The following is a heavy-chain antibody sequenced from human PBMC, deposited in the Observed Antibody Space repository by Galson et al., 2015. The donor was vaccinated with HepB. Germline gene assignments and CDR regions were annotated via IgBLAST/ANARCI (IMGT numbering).Heavy chain of an antibody. V-gene: IGHV4-34*01. J-gene: IGHJ5*02. Sequence: LSLTCAVYGGSFSGYYWSWIRQPPGKGLEWIGEINHSGSTNYNPSLKSRVTISVDTSKNQFSLKLSSVTAADTAVYYCARAVRMTTVTRGQIWGPEWFDPWGQGTLVTVSS. CDR1: GGSFSGYY. CDR2: INHSGST. D-gene: IGHD4-17*01. CDR3: ARAVRMTTVTRGQIWGPEWFDP.